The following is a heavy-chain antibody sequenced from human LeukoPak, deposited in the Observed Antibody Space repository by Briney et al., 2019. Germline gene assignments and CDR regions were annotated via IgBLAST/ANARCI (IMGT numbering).Heavy chain of an antibody. CDR2: IRQDEGEK. D-gene: IGHD5-12*01. Sequence: GGSLRLSCAASGFSFSSYWMTWVRQAPGKGLEWLANIRQDEGEKYYADSVRGRFTISRDNAKSSVYLEMNGLRAEDTAVYFCARDYGHSGYDHLPYYWGQGTLVTVSS. V-gene: IGHV3-7*01. J-gene: IGHJ4*02. CDR1: GFSFSSYW. CDR3: ARDYGHSGYDHLPYY.